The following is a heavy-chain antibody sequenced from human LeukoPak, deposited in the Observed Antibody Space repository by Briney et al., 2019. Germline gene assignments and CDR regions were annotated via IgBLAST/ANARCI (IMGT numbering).Heavy chain of an antibody. CDR2: INPNSGGT. V-gene: IGHV1-2*02. J-gene: IGHJ4*02. D-gene: IGHD3-3*01. Sequence: ASAKVSCKASGYTFTGYYMHWVRQAPGQGLEWMGWINPNSGGTNYAQKFQGRVTMTRDTSISTAYMELSRLRSDDTAVYYCARGATYYDFCSGYYRDWGQGTLVTVSS. CDR1: GYTFTGYY. CDR3: ARGATYYDFCSGYYRD.